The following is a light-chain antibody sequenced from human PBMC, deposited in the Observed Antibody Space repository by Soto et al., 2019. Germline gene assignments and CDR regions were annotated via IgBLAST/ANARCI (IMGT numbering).Light chain of an antibody. V-gene: IGKV1-39*01. CDR1: QSIRSY. CDR3: QQSYSTPPYI. CDR2: AAS. Sequence: DIQMTQSPSSLSASVGDRVTITCRASQSIRSYLSWYQQKPGKAPKLLIYAASSLQSGVPSRFSGSGSGTDFTLTISSLQPEDFATYYCQQSYSTPPYIFGQGTKLEIK. J-gene: IGKJ2*01.